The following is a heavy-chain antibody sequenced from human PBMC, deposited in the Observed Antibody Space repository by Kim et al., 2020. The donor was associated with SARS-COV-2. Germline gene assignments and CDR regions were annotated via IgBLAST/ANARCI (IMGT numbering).Heavy chain of an antibody. Sequence: GGSLKLSCAASGFTFSGSAMHWVRQASGKGLEWVGRIRSKANSYATAYAASVKGRFTISRDDSKNTAYLQMNSLKTEDTAVYYCTRHSTDILTGYSKCYYYYGMDVWDQGTTVTVSS. CDR3: TRHSTDILTGYSKCYYYYGMDV. D-gene: IGHD3-9*01. CDR1: GFTFSGSA. J-gene: IGHJ6*02. V-gene: IGHV3-73*01. CDR2: IRSKANSYAT.